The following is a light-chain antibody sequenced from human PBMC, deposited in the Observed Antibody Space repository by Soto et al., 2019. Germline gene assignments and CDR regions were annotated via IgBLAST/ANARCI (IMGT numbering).Light chain of an antibody. Sequence: EIVMTQSPATLSVSPGERATLSCRASQSVSSNLAWYQQKPGQAPRLLIYGASTRATGIPARFSGSGSGTEFTLTISSLQSEDFAVDYCRQYNNWPPEITFGQGTRLEIK. V-gene: IGKV3-15*01. J-gene: IGKJ5*01. CDR1: QSVSSN. CDR2: GAS. CDR3: RQYNNWPPEIT.